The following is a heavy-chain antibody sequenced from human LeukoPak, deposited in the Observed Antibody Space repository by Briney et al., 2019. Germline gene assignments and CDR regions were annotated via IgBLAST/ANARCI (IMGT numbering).Heavy chain of an antibody. Sequence: GGSLRLSCAASGFTFSDYYMSWIRQAPGKGLEWVSYISSSGSTIYYADSVKGRFTISRDNAKNSLYLQMNSLRAEDTAVYYCAKDYGEIVLLWFGELSPTSGYWGQGTLVTVSS. CDR2: ISSSGSTI. V-gene: IGHV3-11*01. CDR3: AKDYGEIVLLWFGELSPTSGY. D-gene: IGHD3-10*01. CDR1: GFTFSDYY. J-gene: IGHJ4*02.